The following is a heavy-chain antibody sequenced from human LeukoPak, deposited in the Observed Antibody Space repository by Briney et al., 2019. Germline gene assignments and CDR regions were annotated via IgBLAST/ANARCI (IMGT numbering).Heavy chain of an antibody. D-gene: IGHD4-23*01. V-gene: IGHV4-34*01. J-gene: IGHJ4*02. CDR1: GGSFSGYY. Sequence: SETLSLTCAVYGGSFSGYYWSWIRQPPGKGLEWIGEINHSGSTNYNPSLKSRVTISVDTSKNQFSLKLSSVTAPDTAVYYCAGNRGLGRDYWGQGTLVTVSS. CDR3: AGNRGLGRDY. CDR2: INHSGST.